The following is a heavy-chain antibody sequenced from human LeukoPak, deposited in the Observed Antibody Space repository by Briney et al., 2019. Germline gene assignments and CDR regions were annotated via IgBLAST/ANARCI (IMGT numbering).Heavy chain of an antibody. J-gene: IGHJ5*02. Sequence: ASVKVSCKASGYTFTGYYMHWVRQAPGQGLEWMGWINPNSGGTNYAQKFQGRVTMTRDTSISTAYMELSRLRSEDTAVYYCARNSLPQLYNWFDPWGQGTLVTVSS. CDR2: INPNSGGT. CDR1: GYTFTGYY. V-gene: IGHV1-2*02. CDR3: ARNSLPQLYNWFDP. D-gene: IGHD3-16*01.